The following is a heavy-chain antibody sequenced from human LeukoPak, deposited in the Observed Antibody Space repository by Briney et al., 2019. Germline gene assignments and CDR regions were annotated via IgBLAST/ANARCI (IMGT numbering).Heavy chain of an antibody. CDR1: GFTFDDYS. Sequence: GGSLRLSCAASGFTFDDYSMHWVRQAPGKGLEWVSLITWDGGRTYYADSVKGRFTISRDNAKNSLYLQMNSLRAEDTAVYYCARDRSYYYGPGSYYPDYYFDYWGQGILVTVSS. J-gene: IGHJ4*02. V-gene: IGHV3-43*01. CDR3: ARDRSYYYGPGSYYPDYYFDY. CDR2: ITWDGGRT. D-gene: IGHD3-10*01.